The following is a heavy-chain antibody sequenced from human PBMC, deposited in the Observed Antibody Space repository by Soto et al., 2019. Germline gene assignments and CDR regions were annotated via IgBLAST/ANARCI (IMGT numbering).Heavy chain of an antibody. J-gene: IGHJ5*02. CDR1: GFSISRSA. CDR2: IAYDGSKK. CDR3: ARDLQAGDDNVNWFAP. Sequence: QVQLVESGGGVVQPGRSLRLSCVASGFSISRSAMHWVRQAPGKGLEWVAVIAYDGSKKWYADSAKGRFTISRDNSKNTLYLDMSSLRAEDTAVYFCARDLQAGDDNVNWFAPWGQGTLVTVSS. D-gene: IGHD1-1*01. V-gene: IGHV3-30-3*01.